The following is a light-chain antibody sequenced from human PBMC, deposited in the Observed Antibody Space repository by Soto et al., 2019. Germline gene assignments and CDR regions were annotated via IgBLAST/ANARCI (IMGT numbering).Light chain of an antibody. Sequence: EIVLTQCPGTMSLSPGERATLSCRASQSVSSTYLAWYQQKPGQAPRLLIYGASNRATGIPDRFSGSGSVTDFTLTISRLEPEDFAVYYCQQYGSSPVTFGQGTKLEIK. CDR1: QSVSSTY. V-gene: IGKV3-20*01. CDR3: QQYGSSPVT. J-gene: IGKJ2*01. CDR2: GAS.